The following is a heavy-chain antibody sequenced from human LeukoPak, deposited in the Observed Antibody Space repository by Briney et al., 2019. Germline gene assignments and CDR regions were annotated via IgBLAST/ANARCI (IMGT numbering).Heavy chain of an antibody. CDR2: INHSGST. J-gene: IGHJ4*02. D-gene: IGHD5-12*01. V-gene: IGHV4-34*01. Sequence: GSLRLSCAASGFTFSSYAMSWVRQAPGKGLEWIGEINHSGSTNYNPSLKSRVTISVDTSKNQFSLKLSSVTAADTAVYYCARQRIVATVPFDYWGQGTLVTVSS. CDR3: ARQRIVATVPFDY. CDR1: GFTFSSYA.